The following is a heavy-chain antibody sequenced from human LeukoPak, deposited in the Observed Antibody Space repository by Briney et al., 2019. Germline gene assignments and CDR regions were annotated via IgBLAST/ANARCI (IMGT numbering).Heavy chain of an antibody. Sequence: GASVKVSCKASGYTFTSYDINWVRQATGQGLEWMGWMNPNSGNTGYAQKFQGRVTMTRNTSISTAYMELSSLRSEDTAVCYCARGGATIFGVVIIPVCWFDPWGQGTLVTVSS. CDR1: GYTFTSYD. CDR3: ARGGATIFGVVIIPVCWFDP. J-gene: IGHJ5*02. D-gene: IGHD3-3*01. CDR2: MNPNSGNT. V-gene: IGHV1-8*01.